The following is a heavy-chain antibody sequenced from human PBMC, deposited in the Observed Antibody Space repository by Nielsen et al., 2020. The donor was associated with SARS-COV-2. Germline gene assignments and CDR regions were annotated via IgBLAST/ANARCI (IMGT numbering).Heavy chain of an antibody. V-gene: IGHV4-61*05. CDR2: IFTSGST. Sequence: GSLRLSCTVSGGSISSSSYYWGWIRQPPGKGLEWIGRIFTSGSTNYNPSLKSRVTMSVDTSKNQFSLKLSSVTAADTAVYYCARGNSSPNWFDSWGQGTLVTVSS. J-gene: IGHJ5*01. CDR3: ARGNSSPNWFDS. D-gene: IGHD6-19*01. CDR1: GGSISSSSYY.